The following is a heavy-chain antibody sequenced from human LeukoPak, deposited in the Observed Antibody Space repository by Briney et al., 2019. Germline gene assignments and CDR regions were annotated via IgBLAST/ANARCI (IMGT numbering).Heavy chain of an antibody. J-gene: IGHJ4*02. Sequence: SETLSLTCTVSGGSISSYYWSWIRQPPGKGLEWIGYIYYSGSTNYNPSLKSRVTISVDTSKNQFSLKLSSVTATDTAVYYCARGSKETSFDYWGQGTLVTVSS. V-gene: IGHV4-59*01. CDR2: IYYSGST. CDR3: ARGSKETSFDY. CDR1: GGSISSYY.